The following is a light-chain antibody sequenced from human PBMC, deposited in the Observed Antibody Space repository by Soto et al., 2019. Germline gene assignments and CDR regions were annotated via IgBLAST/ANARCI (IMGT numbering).Light chain of an antibody. J-gene: IGKJ3*01. CDR2: AAS. CDR3: QQYYSYPLT. Sequence: AIRMTQSPSSFSASTGDRVTITCRASQGISSYLAWYQQKPGKAPKLLIYAASTLQSGVPSRFSGSGSGTDFTLTISCLQSEDFANYYCQQYYSYPLTFGPGTKSGYQT. CDR1: QGISSY. V-gene: IGKV1-8*01.